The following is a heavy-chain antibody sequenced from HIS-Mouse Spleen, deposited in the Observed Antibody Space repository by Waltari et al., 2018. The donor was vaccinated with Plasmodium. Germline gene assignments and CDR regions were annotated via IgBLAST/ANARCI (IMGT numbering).Heavy chain of an antibody. CDR3: ARGRVLGTSSGYFDL. CDR2: INHSGRT. V-gene: IGHV4-34*01. J-gene: IGHJ2*01. Sequence: QVQLQQWGAGLLKPSETLSLTCAVYGGSFSGYYWGGIRPPPGQGLEWIGEINHSGRTNYNPSLKSRVTISVDTSKNQFSLKLSSVTAADTAVYYCARGRVLGTSSGYFDLWGRGTLVTVSS. CDR1: GGSFSGYY. D-gene: IGHD3-10*01.